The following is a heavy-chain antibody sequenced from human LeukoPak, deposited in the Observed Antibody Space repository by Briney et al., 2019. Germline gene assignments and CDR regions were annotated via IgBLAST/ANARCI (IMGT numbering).Heavy chain of an antibody. J-gene: IGHJ3*02. Sequence: GGSLRLSCAASGLTVSSNYMSWVRQAPGKGLEWVSVIYSGGSTYYADSVKGRFTISRHNSKNTLYLQMNSLRAEDTAVYYCASPGYCSGGSCHDAFDIWGQGTMVTVSS. V-gene: IGHV3-53*04. CDR1: GLTVSSNY. D-gene: IGHD2-15*01. CDR3: ASPGYCSGGSCHDAFDI. CDR2: IYSGGST.